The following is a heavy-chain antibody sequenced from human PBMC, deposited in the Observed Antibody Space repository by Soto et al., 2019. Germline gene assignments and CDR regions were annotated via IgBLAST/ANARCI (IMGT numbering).Heavy chain of an antibody. Sequence: QVQLQESGPGLVKPSQTLSLTCTVSGGSISSANYYWSWIRQHPGKGLEWIGDIYYTGSTYYNPSLRSRVTISGDTFVNQFSLKLTSVTAADTAVYYCARDRYGELFLLDYWGQGTLDTVSS. CDR2: IYYTGST. V-gene: IGHV4-31*03. D-gene: IGHD3-10*01. J-gene: IGHJ4*02. CDR1: GGSISSANYY. CDR3: ARDRYGELFLLDY.